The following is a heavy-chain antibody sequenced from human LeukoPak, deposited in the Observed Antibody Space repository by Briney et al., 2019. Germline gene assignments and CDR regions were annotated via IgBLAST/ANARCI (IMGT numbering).Heavy chain of an antibody. D-gene: IGHD4-23*01. CDR3: ARSGGNSAPRLLGY. CDR2: IYYSGST. Sequence: SETLSLTCTVSGGSISSYYWSWIRQPPGKGLEWIGNIYYSGSTNYNPSLKSRVTISVDTSKNQFSLKLSSVTAADTAVYYCARSGGNSAPRLLGYWGQGTLVTVSS. V-gene: IGHV4-59*08. J-gene: IGHJ4*02. CDR1: GGSISSYY.